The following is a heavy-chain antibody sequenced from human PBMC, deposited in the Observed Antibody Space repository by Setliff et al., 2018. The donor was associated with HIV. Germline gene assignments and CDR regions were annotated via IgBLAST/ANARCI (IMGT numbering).Heavy chain of an antibody. CDR2: INPKFGGT. CDR1: GYSFTDYY. V-gene: IGHV1-2*02. Sequence: ASVKVSCKASGYSFTDYYFHWVRQAPGQGLEWMGWINPKFGGTLYAQNFRGRVTMTRDVSINTVYLELSSLRSDDTAVYYCAKDLSTHWSGYSLGFWGPGTLVTVSS. D-gene: IGHD3-3*01. CDR3: AKDLSTHWSGYSLGF. J-gene: IGHJ4*02.